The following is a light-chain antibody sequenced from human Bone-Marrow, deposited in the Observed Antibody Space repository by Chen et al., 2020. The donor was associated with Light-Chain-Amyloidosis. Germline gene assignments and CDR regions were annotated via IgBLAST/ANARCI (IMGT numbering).Light chain of an antibody. CDR2: EDD. CDR3: QSYQGSSQGV. CDR1: SGSIATNN. J-gene: IGLJ3*02. Sequence: NFILTQPHSVSESRGTTVIISCTRSSGSIATNNMQWYQQRPGSSPTTVIYEDDQRPSGVPDRFSGSIDRSSNAASLTSSGLKTEDEADYYCQSYQGSSQGVFGGGTKLTVL. V-gene: IGLV6-57*01.